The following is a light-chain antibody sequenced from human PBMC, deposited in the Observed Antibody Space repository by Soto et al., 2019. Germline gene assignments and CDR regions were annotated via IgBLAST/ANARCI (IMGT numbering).Light chain of an antibody. V-gene: IGLV1-40*01. CDR1: SSNIGAGYD. CDR2: NNN. Sequence: QSVLAQPPSVSGAPGQTVTMSCTGSSSNIGAGYDVHWYQHLPGTAPILIICNNNNRPSGVSDRFSGSNSGTSASLAITGLQAEDEADYYCQSYDRSLTALVFGGGTKLTVL. CDR3: QSYDRSLTALV. J-gene: IGLJ2*01.